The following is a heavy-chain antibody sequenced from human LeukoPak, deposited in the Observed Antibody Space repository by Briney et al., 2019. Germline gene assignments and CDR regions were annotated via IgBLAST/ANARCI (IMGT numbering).Heavy chain of an antibody. CDR3: ASSPQGRGGRRNSKPFDY. CDR2: INHSGST. D-gene: IGHD3-10*01. V-gene: IGHV4-34*01. Sequence: SETLSVTCTASGGSITNKYWCLIHQPPLKHLHWIGEINHSGSTNYNPSLKSRVTISVDTSKNQFSLKLSSVTAADTAVYYCASSPQGRGGRRNSKPFDYWGQGTLVTVSS. CDR1: GGSITNKY. J-gene: IGHJ4*02.